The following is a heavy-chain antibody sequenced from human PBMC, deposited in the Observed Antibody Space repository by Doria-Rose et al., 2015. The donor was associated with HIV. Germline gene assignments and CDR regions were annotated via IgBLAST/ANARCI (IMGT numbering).Heavy chain of an antibody. CDR3: ARMGSYRELDY. CDR1: GASVSSRGYY. V-gene: IGHV4-31*03. CDR2: TYYTGTS. J-gene: IGHJ4*02. D-gene: IGHD3-3*01. Sequence: LSLTCSVSGASVSSRGYYWNWIRHVPGKGLESLGYTYYTGTSDYSPSLKSRLNMAVDTSKNQFSLKLSFVTVADTAVYYCARMGSYRELDYWGQGALVIVSA.